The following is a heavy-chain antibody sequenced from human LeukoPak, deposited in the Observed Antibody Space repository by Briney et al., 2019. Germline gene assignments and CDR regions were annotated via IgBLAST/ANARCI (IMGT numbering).Heavy chain of an antibody. CDR3: ARDARNSGYDLRDY. V-gene: IGHV1-18*01. Sequence: ASVKVSCKASGYTFTSYGISWVRQAPGQGLEWMGWISAYNGNTNYAQKLQGRVTMTTDTSTSTAYMELRSLRSDDTAVYYCARDARNSGYDLRDYWGQGTLVTVSS. D-gene: IGHD5-12*01. CDR2: ISAYNGNT. CDR1: GYTFTSYG. J-gene: IGHJ4*02.